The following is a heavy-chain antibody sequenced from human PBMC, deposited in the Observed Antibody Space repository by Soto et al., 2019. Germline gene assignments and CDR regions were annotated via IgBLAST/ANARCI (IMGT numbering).Heavy chain of an antibody. CDR1: GFTFSSYG. Sequence: GGSLRLSCAASGFTFSSYGMHWVRQAPGKGLEWVAVIWYDGSNKYYADSVKGRFTISRDNSMNTLYLQMNSLRAEDTAVYYCARGLLWFGDYERRPDAFDIWGQGTMVTVSS. CDR3: ARGLLWFGDYERRPDAFDI. V-gene: IGHV3-33*01. J-gene: IGHJ3*02. CDR2: IWYDGSNK. D-gene: IGHD3-10*01.